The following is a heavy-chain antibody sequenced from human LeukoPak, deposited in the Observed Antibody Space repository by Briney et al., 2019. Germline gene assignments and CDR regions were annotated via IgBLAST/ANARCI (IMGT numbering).Heavy chain of an antibody. CDR3: ARDHSGSYYLFMDV. D-gene: IGHD3-10*01. J-gene: IGHJ6*03. CDR2: ISYHGSNK. V-gene: IGHV3-30*04. Sequence: PGGTLRLSCAVSGVTFSSYAMHWVRQAPGKGLEWVGGISYHGSNKYYADSVNGRFTIYRDNAKNSLYLQMNSLRAEDTAVYYSARDHSGSYYLFMDVWGKGTTITVSS. CDR1: GVTFSSYA.